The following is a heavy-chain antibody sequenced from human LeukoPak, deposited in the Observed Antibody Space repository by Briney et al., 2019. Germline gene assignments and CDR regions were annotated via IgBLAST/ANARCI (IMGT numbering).Heavy chain of an antibody. V-gene: IGHV1-2*02. CDR1: GYTFTGYY. D-gene: IGHD6-13*01. CDR2: INPNSGDT. CDR3: ARGYSSSWYYFDY. J-gene: IGHJ4*02. Sequence: ASVKVSCKASGYTFTGYYMHWVRQAPGQGLEWMGWINPNSGDTNYAQRFQGRVTMTRDTSISTADMELSRLRSDDTAVYYCARGYSSSWYYFDYWGQGTLVTVSS.